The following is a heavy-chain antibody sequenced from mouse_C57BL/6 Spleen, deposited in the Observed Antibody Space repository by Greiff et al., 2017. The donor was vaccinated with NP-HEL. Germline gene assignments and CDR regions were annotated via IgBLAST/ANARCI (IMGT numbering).Heavy chain of an antibody. J-gene: IGHJ2*01. Sequence: VQLQQSGAELVRPGASVTLSCKASGYTFTDYEMHWVKQTPVHGLEWIGAIDPETGGTAYNQKFKGKAILTADKSSSTAYMELRSLTSEDSAVYYCTRLWLRDYFDYWGQGTTLTVSS. V-gene: IGHV1-15*01. D-gene: IGHD2-2*01. CDR3: TRLWLRDYFDY. CDR1: GYTFTDYE. CDR2: IDPETGGT.